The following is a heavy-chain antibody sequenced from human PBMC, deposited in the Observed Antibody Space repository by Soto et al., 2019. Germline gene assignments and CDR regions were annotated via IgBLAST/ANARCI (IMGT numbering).Heavy chain of an antibody. CDR3: ARFERYDSSGYYSNWFDP. D-gene: IGHD3-22*01. Sequence: ASVKASSKACGYAFTSYGISSPRQAPGQGLEWMGWISAYNGNTNYAQKFQGRVTMTRNTSISTAYMELSSLRSEDTAVYYCARFERYDSSGYYSNWFDPWGQGTLVTVSS. CDR2: ISAYNGNT. V-gene: IGHV1-18*01. CDR1: GYAFTSYG. J-gene: IGHJ5*02.